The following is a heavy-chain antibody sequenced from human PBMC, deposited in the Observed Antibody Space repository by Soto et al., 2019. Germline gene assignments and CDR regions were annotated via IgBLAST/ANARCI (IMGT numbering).Heavy chain of an antibody. Sequence: GGSLRLSCAASGFTFSSYAMSWVRQAPGKGLEWVSAISGSGGSTYYADSVKGRFTISRDNSKNTLYLQMNSLRAEDTAVYYCAKEYCSGGSCFYYYYYGMDVWGQGTTVTVSS. CDR1: GFTFSSYA. V-gene: IGHV3-23*01. CDR2: ISGSGGST. J-gene: IGHJ6*02. CDR3: AKEYCSGGSCFYYYYYGMDV. D-gene: IGHD2-15*01.